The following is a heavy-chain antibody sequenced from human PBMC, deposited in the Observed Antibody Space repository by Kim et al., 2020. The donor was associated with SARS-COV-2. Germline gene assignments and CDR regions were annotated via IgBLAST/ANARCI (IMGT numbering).Heavy chain of an antibody. D-gene: IGHD3-16*01. CDR1: GGSISSTGDY. V-gene: IGHV4-39*01. CDR2: LPYSGTA. CDR3: ARQAVAYDPDAFDF. Sequence: SETLSLTCTVSGGSISSTGDYWAWIRQPPGKGLEWIGGLPYSGTALYSPSLKSRVTMSVDTSKNQFSLKLSSVTAVDTAVYYCARQAVAYDPDAFDFWGQGTMVTISS. J-gene: IGHJ3*01.